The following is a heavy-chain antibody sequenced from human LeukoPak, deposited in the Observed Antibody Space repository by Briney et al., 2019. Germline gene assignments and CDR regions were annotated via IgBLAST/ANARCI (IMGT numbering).Heavy chain of an antibody. Sequence: ASVKVSCKASGYTFTSYYMYWVRQAPGHGLEWMGIINPSGDSTIYAQKFQGRVTMTRDTSTSTVYMELSSLRSEDTAVYYCARAPPAESAFDIWGQGTMVTVSS. V-gene: IGHV1-46*01. J-gene: IGHJ3*02. CDR2: INPSGDST. CDR1: GYTFTSYY. D-gene: IGHD1-14*01. CDR3: ARAPPAESAFDI.